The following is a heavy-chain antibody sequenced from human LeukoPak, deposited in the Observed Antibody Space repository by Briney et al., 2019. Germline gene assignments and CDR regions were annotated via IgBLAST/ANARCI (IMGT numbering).Heavy chain of an antibody. CDR2: IKQDGSEK. CDR1: GFTFSSYW. D-gene: IGHD5-24*01. J-gene: IGHJ4*02. V-gene: IGHV3-7*01. Sequence: PGGSLRLSCAASGFTFSSYWMSWVRQAPGKGLEWVANIKQDGSEKYYVDSVKGRFTISRDNAKNSLYLQMNSLRAEDTAVYHCAREMAVGRDGYNFYDYWGQGALVTVSS. CDR3: AREMAVGRDGYNFYDY.